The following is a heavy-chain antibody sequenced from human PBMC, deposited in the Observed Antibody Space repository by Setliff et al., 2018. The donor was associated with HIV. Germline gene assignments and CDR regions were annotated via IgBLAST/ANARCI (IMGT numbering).Heavy chain of an antibody. J-gene: IGHJ3*02. V-gene: IGHV4-4*07. CDR1: GGSISSYY. Sequence: SETLSLTCTVSGGSISSYYWSWIRQPAGKGLEWIGRIYTSGNTNYNPSLKSLKSRVTMSVDTSKNQFSLKLSSVTAADTAVYYCASHHDYGGAFDIWGQGTMVTVSS. CDR2: IYTSGNT. CDR3: ASHHDYGGAFDI. D-gene: IGHD4-17*01.